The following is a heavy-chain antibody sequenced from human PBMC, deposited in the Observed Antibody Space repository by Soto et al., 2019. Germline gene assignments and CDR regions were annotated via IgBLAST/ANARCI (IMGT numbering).Heavy chain of an antibody. Sequence: GGSLRLSCAASGFTFSSYAMSWVRQAPGKGLEWVSAISGSGGSTYYADSVKGRFTISRDNSKNTLYLQMNSLRAEDTAVYYCATIIERESYFDYWGQGTLVTVSS. V-gene: IGHV3-23*01. CDR1: GFTFSSYA. J-gene: IGHJ4*02. CDR3: ATIIERESYFDY. CDR2: ISGSGGST.